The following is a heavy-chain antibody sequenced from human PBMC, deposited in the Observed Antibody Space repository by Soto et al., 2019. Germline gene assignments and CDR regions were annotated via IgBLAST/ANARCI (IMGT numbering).Heavy chain of an antibody. Sequence: LRLSCAASGFTFNSYAMNWVRQAPGKGLAWVSAIGTDGNTYYANSVKGRFTISRDNSRTTLYLQMNSLRVEDTALYYCVRKYPGTRPFDYWGQGTLVTVSS. CDR2: IGTDGNT. CDR3: VRKYPGTRPFDY. CDR1: GFTFNSYA. J-gene: IGHJ4*01. V-gene: IGHV3-23*01. D-gene: IGHD2-2*01.